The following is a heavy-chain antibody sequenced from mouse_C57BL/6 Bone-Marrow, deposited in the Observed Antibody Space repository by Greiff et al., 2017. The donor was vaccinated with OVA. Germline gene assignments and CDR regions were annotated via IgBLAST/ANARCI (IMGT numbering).Heavy chain of an antibody. Sequence: QVQLQQSGAELVRPGTSVKMSCKASGYTFTNYWIGWAKQRPGHGLEWIGDIYPGGGYTNYNEKFKGKATLTADKSSSTAYMQLSSLTSEDSAIYYCARGGSNYPYYFDYWGQGTTLTVSS. CDR3: ARGGSNYPYYFDY. CDR2: IYPGGGYT. D-gene: IGHD2-5*01. V-gene: IGHV1-63*01. J-gene: IGHJ2*01. CDR1: GYTFTNYW.